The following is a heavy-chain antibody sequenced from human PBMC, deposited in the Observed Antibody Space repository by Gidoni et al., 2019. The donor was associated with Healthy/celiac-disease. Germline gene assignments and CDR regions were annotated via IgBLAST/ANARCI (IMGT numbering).Heavy chain of an antibody. V-gene: IGHV4-59*01. CDR2: IYYSGST. CDR1: GGSISSYY. CDR3: ARDETGSGSVSFSD. J-gene: IGHJ4*02. Sequence: QVQLQESGPGLVKPSETLSLTCTVSGGSISSYYWSWIRQPPGKGLEWIGYIYYSGSTNYNPSLKSRVTISVDTSKNQFSLKLSSVTAADTAVYYCARDETGSGSVSFSDWGQGTLVTVSS. D-gene: IGHD3-10*01.